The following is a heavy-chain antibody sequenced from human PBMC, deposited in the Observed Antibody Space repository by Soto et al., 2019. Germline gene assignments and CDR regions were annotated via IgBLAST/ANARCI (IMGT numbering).Heavy chain of an antibody. D-gene: IGHD6-19*01. CDR1: GGSISSYY. V-gene: IGHV4-59*01. J-gene: IGHJ1*01. Sequence: SETLSLTCTVSGGSISSYYWSWIRQPPGKGLEWIGYIYYSGSTNYNPSLKSRVTISVDTSKNQFSLKLSSVTAADTAVYYCARDEPGSDSSGWPGYFQHWGQGTLVTVSS. CDR2: IYYSGST. CDR3: ARDEPGSDSSGWPGYFQH.